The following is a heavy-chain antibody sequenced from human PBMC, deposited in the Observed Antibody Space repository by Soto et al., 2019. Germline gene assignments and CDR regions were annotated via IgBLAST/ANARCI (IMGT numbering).Heavy chain of an antibody. Sequence: SVKVSCKASGYTFTGYYMHWVRQAPGQGLEWMGWINPNSGGTNYAQKFQGRVTMTRDTSISTAYMELSRLRSDDTAVYYCARVNLMARKSYYFDYWGQGTLVTVSS. D-gene: IGHD5-12*01. J-gene: IGHJ4*02. V-gene: IGHV1-2*02. CDR3: ARVNLMARKSYYFDY. CDR1: GYTFTGYY. CDR2: INPNSGGT.